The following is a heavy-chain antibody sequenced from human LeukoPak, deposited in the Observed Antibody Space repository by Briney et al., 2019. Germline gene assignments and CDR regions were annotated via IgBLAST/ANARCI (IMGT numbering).Heavy chain of an antibody. CDR2: INHSGST. J-gene: IGHJ4*02. CDR1: GGSFSGYY. V-gene: IGHV4-34*01. D-gene: IGHD2-15*01. CDR3: ARGMVGLGY. Sequence: TPSKTLSLTCAVYGGSFSGYYWSWIRQPPGKGLEWIGEINHSGSTNYNPSLKSRVTISVDTSKNQFSLKLSSVTAADTAVYYCARGMVGLGYWGQGTLVTVSS.